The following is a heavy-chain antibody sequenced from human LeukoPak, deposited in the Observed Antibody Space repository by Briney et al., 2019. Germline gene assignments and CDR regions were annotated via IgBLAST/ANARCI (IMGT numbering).Heavy chain of an antibody. D-gene: IGHD3-22*01. Sequence: SVKVSCKASGGTSSSYAISWVRQAPGQGLEWMGRIIPIFGTANYAQKFQGRVTITTDESTSTAYMELSSLRSEDTAVYYCAREAIVVPITKYFDYWGQGTLVTVSS. CDR1: GGTSSSYA. CDR3: AREAIVVPITKYFDY. J-gene: IGHJ4*02. V-gene: IGHV1-69*05. CDR2: IIPIFGTA.